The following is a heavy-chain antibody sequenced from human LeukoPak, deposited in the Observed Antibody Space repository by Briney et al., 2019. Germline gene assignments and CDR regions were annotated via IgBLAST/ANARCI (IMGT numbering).Heavy chain of an antibody. CDR3: ASQSRIITIFGVVMTAHAFDI. V-gene: IGHV1-2*02. Sequence: GSSVKVSCKASGGTFSSYAISWVRQAPGQGLEWMGWINPNSGGTNYAQKFQGRVTMTRDTSISTAYMELSRLRSDDTAVYYCASQSRIITIFGVVMTAHAFDIWGQGTMVTVSS. CDR2: INPNSGGT. J-gene: IGHJ3*02. CDR1: GGTFSSYA. D-gene: IGHD3-3*01.